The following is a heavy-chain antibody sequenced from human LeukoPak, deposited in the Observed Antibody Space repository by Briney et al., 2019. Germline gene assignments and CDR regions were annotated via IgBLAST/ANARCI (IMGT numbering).Heavy chain of an antibody. J-gene: IGHJ5*02. V-gene: IGHV4-34*01. CDR2: INHSGGT. CDR3: ARDPYYYGSGSYLDS. D-gene: IGHD3-10*01. CDR1: GGSFSGYY. Sequence: SETLSLTCAVYGGSFSGYYWSWIRQPPGKGLEWIGEINHSGGTNYNPSLKSRVTISVDTSKNEFSLKMSSVTAADTAVYYCARDPYYYGSGSYLDSWGQGTLVTVSS.